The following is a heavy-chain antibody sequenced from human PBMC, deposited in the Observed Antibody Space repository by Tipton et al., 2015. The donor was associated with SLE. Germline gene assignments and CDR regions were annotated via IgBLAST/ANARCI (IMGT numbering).Heavy chain of an antibody. Sequence: SLRLSCAASGFTLRNYYMHWVRQAPGKGLEWVAIIWFDGSNEYFADSVKGRFTISRDNFKNTLYLQMNNLRTEDTAVYYCAKDRYGTSGYFESWGQGTLVTVPS. D-gene: IGHD1-1*01. V-gene: IGHV3-30*02. CDR2: IWFDGSNE. CDR1: GFTLRNYY. CDR3: AKDRYGTSGYFES. J-gene: IGHJ4*02.